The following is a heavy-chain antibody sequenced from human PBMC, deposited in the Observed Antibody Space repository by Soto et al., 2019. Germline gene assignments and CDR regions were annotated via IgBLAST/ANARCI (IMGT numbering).Heavy chain of an antibody. CDR3: ARDPSMDV. V-gene: IGHV3-53*04. CDR1: GFTVSSNY. Sequence: GGSLRLSCAASGFTVSSNYMSWVRQAPGKGLEWVSVISSGGNTYYADSVKGRFTISRHNSRNTLYLQMNSLRAEDTAVYYCARDPSMDVWGQGTTVTVSS. CDR2: ISSGGNT. J-gene: IGHJ6*02.